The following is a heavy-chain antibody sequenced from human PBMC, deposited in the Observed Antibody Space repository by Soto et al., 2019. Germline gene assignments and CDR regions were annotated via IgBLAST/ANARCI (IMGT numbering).Heavy chain of an antibody. CDR2: ISSSSSYI. D-gene: IGHD2-2*01. CDR3: AREDCSSTSCRTLWYYYYGMDV. J-gene: IGHJ6*02. CDR1: GFTFSSYS. V-gene: IGHV3-21*01. Sequence: PGGSLRLSCAASGFTFSSYSMNWVRQAPGKGLEWVSSISSSSSYIYYADSVKGRFTISRDNAKNSLYLQMNSLRAEDTAVYYCAREDCSSTSCRTLWYYYYGMDVWGQGTTVTVS.